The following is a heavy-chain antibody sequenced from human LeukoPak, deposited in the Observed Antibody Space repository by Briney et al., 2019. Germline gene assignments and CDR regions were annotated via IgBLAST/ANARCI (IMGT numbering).Heavy chain of an antibody. V-gene: IGHV3-23*01. Sequence: PGGSLRLSCAASGFTFYNYAMTWVRQAPGKGLEWVSTFRGSDGSTYHRDSVKGRFTISGDYSKTTLYLQMNSLRAEDTALYYCARLTITSGWYEDYWGQGTLVTVSS. CDR1: GFTFYNYA. D-gene: IGHD6-19*01. CDR3: ARLTITSGWYEDY. J-gene: IGHJ4*02. CDR2: FRGSDGST.